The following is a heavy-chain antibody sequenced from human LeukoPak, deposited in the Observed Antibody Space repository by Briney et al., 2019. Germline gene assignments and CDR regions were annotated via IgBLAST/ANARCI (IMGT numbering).Heavy chain of an antibody. Sequence: PGGSLRLSCAASGFTFDDYAMHWVRQAPGKGLEWVSGISWNSGDIGYADSVKGRFTISRDNAKNSLYLQMNSLRAEDTAVYYCARDGDYGDYLWYFDYWGQGTLVTVSS. D-gene: IGHD4-17*01. V-gene: IGHV3-9*01. CDR3: ARDGDYGDYLWYFDY. J-gene: IGHJ4*02. CDR2: ISWNSGDI. CDR1: GFTFDDYA.